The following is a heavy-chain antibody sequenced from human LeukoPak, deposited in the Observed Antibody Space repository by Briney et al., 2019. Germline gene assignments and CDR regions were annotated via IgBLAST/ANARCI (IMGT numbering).Heavy chain of an antibody. CDR1: GFTFSSYA. V-gene: IGHV3-23*01. D-gene: IGHD6-19*01. CDR2: ISDSGGST. Sequence: GGSPRLSCAASGFTFSSYAMNWVRQAPGKGLEWVSGISDSGGSTFYADSVKGRFTISRDNSKNTLYLKMNSLRGEDTAVYYCARRSSSGWYPDYYYYYMDVWGKGTTVTISS. J-gene: IGHJ6*03. CDR3: ARRSSSGWYPDYYYYYMDV.